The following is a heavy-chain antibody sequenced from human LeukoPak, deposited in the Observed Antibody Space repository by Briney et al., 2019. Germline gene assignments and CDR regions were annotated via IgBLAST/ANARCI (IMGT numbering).Heavy chain of an antibody. J-gene: IGHJ4*02. D-gene: IGHD6-13*01. CDR3: ARGTAATAGIDY. CDR1: GFTFGSYW. CDR2: INTDGSSP. V-gene: IGHV3-74*01. Sequence: PGGSLRLSCAASGFTFGSYWMHWVRQAPGKGLVWVSHINTDGSSPTCGDSAKGRFTVSRDNAKNTLFLQMNSLRVEDTAVYYCARGTAATAGIDYWGQGTLVTVSS.